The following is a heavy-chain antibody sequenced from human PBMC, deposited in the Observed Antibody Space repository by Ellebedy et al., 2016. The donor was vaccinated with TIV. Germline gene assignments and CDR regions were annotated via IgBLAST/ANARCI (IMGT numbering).Heavy chain of an antibody. CDR1: GDTFSSYG. Sequence: AASVKVSCKASGDTFSSYGISWVRQAPGQGLEWMGGIIPILDKANYAQKFQGRVTITADESTSTAYMELSSLRSEDTAVYYWARVGNYYGGTPSYYFDYWGQGTLVTVSS. CDR3: ARVGNYYGGTPSYYFDY. J-gene: IGHJ4*02. V-gene: IGHV1-69*10. D-gene: IGHD4-23*01. CDR2: IIPILDKA.